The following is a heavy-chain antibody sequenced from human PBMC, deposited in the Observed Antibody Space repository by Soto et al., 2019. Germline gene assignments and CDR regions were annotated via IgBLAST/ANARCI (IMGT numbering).Heavy chain of an antibody. V-gene: IGHV3-23*01. CDR2: ISGNGRVT. Sequence: EVQLLESGGGLVQPGGSLRLSCAASGLTFSYNAMSWVRQAPGKGLEWVSTISGNGRVTYYTDSVKGRFTISRDNSKNTVYMHMNSMRAEDTAVYYCANRVDDIKFVQHWGQCTLVTVSS. D-gene: IGHD1-1*01. CDR3: ANRVDDIKFVQH. CDR1: GLTFSYNA. J-gene: IGHJ1*01.